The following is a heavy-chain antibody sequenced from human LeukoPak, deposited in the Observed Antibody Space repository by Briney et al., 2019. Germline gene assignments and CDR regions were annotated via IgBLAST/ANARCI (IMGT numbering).Heavy chain of an antibody. CDR1: GFTFSSYA. J-gene: IGHJ4*02. CDR2: ISGSGGST. V-gene: IGHV3-23*01. CDR3: AKAPQWLVPYYFDY. D-gene: IGHD6-19*01. Sequence: PGGSLRLSCAASGFTFSSYAMSWVRQAPEKGLEWVSAISGSGGSTYYADSVKGQFTISRDNSKNTLYLQMNSLRAEDTAVYYCAKAPQWLVPYYFDYWGQGTLVTVSS.